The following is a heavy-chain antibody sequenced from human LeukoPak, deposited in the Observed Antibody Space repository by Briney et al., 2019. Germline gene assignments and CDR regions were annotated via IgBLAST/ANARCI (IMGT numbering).Heavy chain of an antibody. CDR1: GFVFSTFS. D-gene: IGHD5-24*01. CDR2: IWYDGSHK. J-gene: IGHJ5*02. V-gene: IGHV3-33*06. CDR3: AKGGNSRTEDGLEP. Sequence: PGGSLRLSCAASGFVFSTFSMHWVRQAPGKGLQWVAVIWYDGSHKYYADSVKGRFTISRDNSKNILYLEMNNLRVEDTSLYYCAKGGNSRTEDGLEPWGQGTLVTVSS.